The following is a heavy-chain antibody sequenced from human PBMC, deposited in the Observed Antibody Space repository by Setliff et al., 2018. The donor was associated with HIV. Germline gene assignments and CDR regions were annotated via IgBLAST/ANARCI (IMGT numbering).Heavy chain of an antibody. V-gene: IGHV1-2*02. CDR1: GYTFTAYF. D-gene: IGHD1-1*01. Sequence: GASVKVSCKTAGYTFTAYFLQWVRQAPGQGLEWIGWISPNTGDTGIALKFQGRFTISRDNAKNSVYLDMDSLRADDTAVYYCARGPPSGTTRRNNWFDPWGQGTLVTVSS. CDR2: ISPNTGDT. J-gene: IGHJ5*02. CDR3: ARGPPSGTTRRNNWFDP.